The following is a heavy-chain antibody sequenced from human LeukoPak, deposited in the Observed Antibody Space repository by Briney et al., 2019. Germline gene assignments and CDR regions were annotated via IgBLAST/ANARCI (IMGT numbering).Heavy chain of an antibody. CDR1: GGTFSSYA. J-gene: IGHJ4*02. D-gene: IGHD3-9*01. Sequence: SVKVSCKASGGTFSSYAISWVRQAPGQGLEWMGGIIPIFGTANYAQKFQGRVTITADESTSTAYMELSSLRSEAPAVYYCARSTDILTGYYVTWGQGTLVTVYS. CDR2: IIPIFGTA. V-gene: IGHV1-69*13. CDR3: ARSTDILTGYYVT.